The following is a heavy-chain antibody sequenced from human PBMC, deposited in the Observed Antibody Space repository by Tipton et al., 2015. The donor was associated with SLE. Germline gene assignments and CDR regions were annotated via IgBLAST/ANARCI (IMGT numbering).Heavy chain of an antibody. CDR2: IYYSGST. V-gene: IGHV4-39*07. Sequence: LRLSCTVSGGSISSSSYYWGWIRQPPGKGLEWIGSIYYSGSTYYNPSLKSRVTISVDTSKNQFSLKLSSVSAADTAVYYCARTSYYGLVHSWGQGTLVTVSS. D-gene: IGHD3-10*01. CDR3: ARTSYYGLVHS. CDR1: GGSISSSSYY. J-gene: IGHJ4*02.